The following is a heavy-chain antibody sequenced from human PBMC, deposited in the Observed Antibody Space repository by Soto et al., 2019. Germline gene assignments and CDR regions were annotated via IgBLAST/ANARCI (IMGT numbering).Heavy chain of an antibody. D-gene: IGHD2-2*02. CDR3: ARQGRCSSTSCYTGANFYYYGMDV. CDR2: IYPGDSDT. Sequence: GESLKISCKGPGYSFTSYWIGWVRQMPGKGLEWMGIIYPGDSDTRYSPSFQGQVTISADKSISTAYLQWSSLQASDTAIYYCARQGRCSSTSCYTGANFYYYGMDVWGQGTTVTVSS. J-gene: IGHJ6*02. CDR1: GYSFTSYW. V-gene: IGHV5-51*01.